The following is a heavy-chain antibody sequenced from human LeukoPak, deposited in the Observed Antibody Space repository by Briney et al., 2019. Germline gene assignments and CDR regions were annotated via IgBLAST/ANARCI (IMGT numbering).Heavy chain of an antibody. J-gene: IGHJ4*02. Sequence: ASVKVSCKASGYTFTSYYMHWVRQAPGQGLEWRGIINPSGGSTSYAQKFQGRVTMTRDTSTSTGYMELSSLRSEDTAVYYCASDMELRYFDWLPSEACFDYWGQGTVVTVSS. CDR2: INPSGGST. V-gene: IGHV1-46*01. D-gene: IGHD3-9*01. CDR1: GYTFTSYY. CDR3: ASDMELRYFDWLPSEACFDY.